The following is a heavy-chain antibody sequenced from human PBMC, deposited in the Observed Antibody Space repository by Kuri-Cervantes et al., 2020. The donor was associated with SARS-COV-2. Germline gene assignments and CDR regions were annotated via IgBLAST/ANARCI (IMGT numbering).Heavy chain of an antibody. CDR1: GFTFSSYA. Sequence: GGSLRLSCAASGFTFSSYAMTWVRQAPGKGLEWVSAISASGGSTYYADSVQGRFTISRDNSKNTLYLQMNSLRAEDTAVYYCAKWDVIVVVAAPELHYWGKGTLVTVSS. J-gene: IGHJ4*02. D-gene: IGHD2-15*01. CDR3: AKWDVIVVVAAPELHY. V-gene: IGHV3-23*01. CDR2: ISASGGST.